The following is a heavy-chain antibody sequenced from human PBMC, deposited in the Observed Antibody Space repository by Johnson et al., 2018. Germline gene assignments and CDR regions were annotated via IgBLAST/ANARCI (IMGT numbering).Heavy chain of an antibody. CDR2: MNPERNYI. D-gene: IGHD3-22*01. Sequence: VQLQESGGGLVQPGGSLRLSCAASGFTFSSYSMHWVRQGPGKGLVWVSYMNPERNYILYAYSVAGRFTTSRDNSKNTLYLQMNSLRVEDTAVYYCARGSLVSGYYSRGAFEIWGQGTMVTVSS. V-gene: IGHV3-74*03. J-gene: IGHJ3*02. CDR1: GFTFSSYS. CDR3: ARGSLVSGYYSRGAFEI.